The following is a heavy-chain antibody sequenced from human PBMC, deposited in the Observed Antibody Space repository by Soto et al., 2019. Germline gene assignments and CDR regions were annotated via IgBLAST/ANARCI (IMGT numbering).Heavy chain of an antibody. CDR1: GVTFSNDG. V-gene: IGHV3-30*18. CDR2: ISHDGNKE. J-gene: IGHJ4*02. Sequence: GGSLRLSCAASGVTFSNDGIHWVRQAPGKGLEWVAVISHDGNKEYYADSVKGRFTVSRDNSKKTVYLQMNSLRAEDTAMYYCAKVAPSISILWGFDQWGPGTLVTVSS. D-gene: IGHD2-21*01. CDR3: AKVAPSISILWGFDQ.